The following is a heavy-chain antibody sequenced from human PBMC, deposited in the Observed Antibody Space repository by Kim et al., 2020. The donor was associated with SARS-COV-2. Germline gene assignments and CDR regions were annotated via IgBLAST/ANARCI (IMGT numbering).Heavy chain of an antibody. Sequence: SGPTLVNPTQTLTLTCTFSGFSLSTSGVGVGWIRQPPGKALEWLALIYWDDDKRYSPSLKSRLTITKDTSKNQVVLTMTNMDPVDTATYYCAHRSAVIWSSSGWFDPWGQGTLVTVSS. CDR3: AHRSAVIWSSSGWFDP. D-gene: IGHD6-6*01. V-gene: IGHV2-5*02. CDR2: IYWDDDK. J-gene: IGHJ5*02. CDR1: GFSLSTSGVG.